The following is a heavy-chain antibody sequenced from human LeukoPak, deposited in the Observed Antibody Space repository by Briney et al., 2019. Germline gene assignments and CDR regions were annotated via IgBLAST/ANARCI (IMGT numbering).Heavy chain of an antibody. CDR2: ISLAGQT. CDR3: SGESGAFCPFGY. V-gene: IGHV4/OR15-8*02. J-gene: IGHJ4*02. D-gene: IGHD1-26*01. Sequence: PSETLSLTCGVSGGSISGTNWWSWVRQPPGQGLEWNGEISLAGQTNYNPSLNGRVTMSLDKSSNQLSLNLTSLTAADTATYYCSGESGAFCPFGYWGQGTLVIVSS. CDR1: GGSISGTNW.